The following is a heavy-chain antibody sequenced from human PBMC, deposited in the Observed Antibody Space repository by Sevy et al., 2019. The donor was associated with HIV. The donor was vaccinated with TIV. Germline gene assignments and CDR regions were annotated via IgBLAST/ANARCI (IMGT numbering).Heavy chain of an antibody. D-gene: IGHD5-18*01. J-gene: IGHJ6*02. CDR3: AKDGGYSYGYYYYGMDV. V-gene: IGHV3-7*01. CDR1: GFTFSNSW. Sequence: GGSLRLSCVASGFTFSNSWMNWVRQAPGKGLEWVANINPGGTEEFYVDSVKGRFIISRDNAKNSLFLQMNSLRAEDTAVYYCAKDGGYSYGYYYYGMDVWGQGTTVTVSS. CDR2: INPGGTEE.